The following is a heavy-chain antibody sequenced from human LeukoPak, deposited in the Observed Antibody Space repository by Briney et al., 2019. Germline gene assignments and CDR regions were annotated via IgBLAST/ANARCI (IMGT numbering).Heavy chain of an antibody. Sequence: SETLSLTCAVSGYSISSGYYWGWIRPPPGKGLEWIGSIYLSGSTYYNPSLKSRVTISVDTSKNQFSLKLNSVTAADAAVYYCASPGKYDNSPIDYWGQGTLVTVSS. CDR2: IYLSGST. V-gene: IGHV4-38-2*01. D-gene: IGHD1-1*01. J-gene: IGHJ4*02. CDR3: ASPGKYDNSPIDY. CDR1: GYSISSGYY.